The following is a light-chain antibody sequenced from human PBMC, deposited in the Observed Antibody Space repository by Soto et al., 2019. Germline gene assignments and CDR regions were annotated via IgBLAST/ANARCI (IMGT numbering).Light chain of an antibody. CDR2: GAS. CDR1: QSVSSSY. CDR3: QQYGDLIT. Sequence: EIVLTQSPGTLSLSPGERAALSCRASQSVSSSYLAWYQQKRGQAPRLLIYGASSRATGVPDRFSGSGSGTVFTLTISRLEPEDFAVYYCQQYGDLITFGQGTRLQIK. J-gene: IGKJ5*01. V-gene: IGKV3-20*01.